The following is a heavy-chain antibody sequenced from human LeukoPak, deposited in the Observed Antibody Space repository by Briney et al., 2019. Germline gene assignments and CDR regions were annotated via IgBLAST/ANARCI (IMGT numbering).Heavy chain of an antibody. V-gene: IGHV3-9*01. CDR3: AKEGGKYCSSTSCYWDY. Sequence: PGGSLRLSCAASGFTFDDYAMHWVRQAPGKGQERVSGIGWNSGSIGYADSVKGRFTISRDNAKNSLYLQMNSLRAEDTALYYCAKEGGKYCSSTSCYWDYWGQGTLVTVSS. J-gene: IGHJ4*02. CDR1: GFTFDDYA. CDR2: IGWNSGSI. D-gene: IGHD2-2*01.